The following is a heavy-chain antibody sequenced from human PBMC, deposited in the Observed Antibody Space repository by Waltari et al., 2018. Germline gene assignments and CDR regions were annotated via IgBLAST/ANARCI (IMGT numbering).Heavy chain of an antibody. CDR3: AREASYGGFDY. Sequence: EVQLVESGGGLVQPGGSLRLSCAASGFTFSSSSMTWVRQAPGKGLEWVSSISSSSSYIYYADSVKGRFTISRDNAKNSLYLQMNSLRAEDTAVYYCAREASYGGFDYWGQGTLVTVSS. CDR1: GFTFSSSS. J-gene: IGHJ4*02. V-gene: IGHV3-21*01. CDR2: ISSSSSYI. D-gene: IGHD2-15*01.